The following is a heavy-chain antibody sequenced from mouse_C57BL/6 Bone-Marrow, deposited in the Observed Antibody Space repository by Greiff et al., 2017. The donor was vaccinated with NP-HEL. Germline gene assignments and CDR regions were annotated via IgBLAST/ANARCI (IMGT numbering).Heavy chain of an antibody. CDR1: GYTFTDYY. CDR2: IYPNNGGN. J-gene: IGHJ2*01. V-gene: IGHV1-34*01. CDR3: ERGDYGSGGEYYFDY. D-gene: IGHD1-1*01. Sequence: EVQLVESGPELVRPGASVKMSCKASGYTFTDYYMHWVKQSHGKSLEWIGYIYPNNGGNGYNQKFKGKATLTVDKSSSTAYMELRSLTSEDSAVYYGERGDYGSGGEYYFDYWGQGTTLTVSS.